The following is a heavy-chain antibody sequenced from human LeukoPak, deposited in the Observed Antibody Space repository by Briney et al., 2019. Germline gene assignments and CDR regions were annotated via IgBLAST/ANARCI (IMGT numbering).Heavy chain of an antibody. CDR3: ARASGRYYWSLDY. D-gene: IGHD1-26*01. Sequence: PGGSLRLSCAASGXTFSSYEMTWVRQAPGKGLEWLSYISVSGSTTYYADSVKGRFTISRDIAKNSLYLEMNSLRADDTAVYYCARASGRYYWSLDYWGQGTLVTVSS. V-gene: IGHV3-48*03. CDR2: ISVSGSTT. CDR1: GXTFSSYE. J-gene: IGHJ4*02.